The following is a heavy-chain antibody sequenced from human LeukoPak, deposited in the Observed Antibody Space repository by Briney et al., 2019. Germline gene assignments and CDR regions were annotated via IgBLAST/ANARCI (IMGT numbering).Heavy chain of an antibody. V-gene: IGHV3-11*06. D-gene: IGHD4-17*01. Sequence: GGSLRLSCAASGFTFSDYYMSWIRQAPGKGLEWVSYISSSSSYTNYADSVKGRFTISRDNAKNSLYLQMNSLRAEDTAGYYCARRMTTVTTRAFDIWGQGTMVTVSS. CDR1: GFTFSDYY. CDR3: ARRMTTVTTRAFDI. J-gene: IGHJ3*02. CDR2: ISSSSSYT.